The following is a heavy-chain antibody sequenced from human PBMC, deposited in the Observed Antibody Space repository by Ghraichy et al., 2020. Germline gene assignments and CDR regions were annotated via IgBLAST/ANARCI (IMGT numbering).Heavy chain of an antibody. CDR1: GGSIITYY. Sequence: SQTLSLTCTVSGGSIITYYWSWIRQSPGKGLEWIGYIYSSGSTNYNPSLKSRVTISVDTSKNQFSLKLSSVTAADTAVYYCAAHSSSNAFHIWGQGTMVTVSS. CDR3: AAHSSSNAFHI. J-gene: IGHJ3*02. V-gene: IGHV4-59*01. D-gene: IGHD6-13*01. CDR2: IYSSGST.